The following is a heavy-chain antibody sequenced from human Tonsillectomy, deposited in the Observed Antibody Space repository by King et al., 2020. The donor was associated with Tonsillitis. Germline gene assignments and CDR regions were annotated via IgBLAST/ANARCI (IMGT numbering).Heavy chain of an antibody. D-gene: IGHD3-10*01. Sequence: VQLQEAGPGLVRPSETLSLTCTVSRGFININSNYWGWIRQPAGEGLEWIGSIYYSGSTYYNPSRNSRVTISPDKTKNQLSLRLTSVTAADTAVYYCATLPPVGSFHYYSNDFDVWGQGTSVIVSS. J-gene: IGHJ6*02. CDR3: ATLPPVGSFHYYSNDFDV. V-gene: IGHV4-39*01. CDR2: IYYSGST. CDR1: RGFININSNY.